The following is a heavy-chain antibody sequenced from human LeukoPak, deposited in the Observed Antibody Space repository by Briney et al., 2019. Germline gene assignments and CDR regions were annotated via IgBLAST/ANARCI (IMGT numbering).Heavy chain of an antibody. V-gene: IGHV4-34*01. J-gene: IGHJ4*02. CDR3: ARGRYDFWSEDY. D-gene: IGHD3-3*01. CDR2: INYSGIT. Sequence: SETLSLTCAVSVSDGSLSGSYWTWIRQTPGKGLEYIGDINYSGITNYDPSLKSRVTISVDTSTNQFSLKLSSVTAADTAVYYCARGRYDFWSEDYWGQGTLVTVSS. CDR1: VSDGSLSGSY.